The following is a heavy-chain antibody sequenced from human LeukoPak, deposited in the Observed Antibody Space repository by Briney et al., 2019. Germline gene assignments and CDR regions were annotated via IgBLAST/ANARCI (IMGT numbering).Heavy chain of an antibody. D-gene: IGHD2-2*01. CDR3: ARGYRGYCSSTSCSPTLSNWFDP. J-gene: IGHJ5*02. CDR2: ISAYNGNT. Sequence: ASVKVSCKASGYTFTSYGISWVRQAPGQGLEWMGWISAYNGNTNYAQKLQGRVTMTTDTSTSTAYMELRSLRSDDTAVYYCARGYRGYCSSTSCSPTLSNWFDPWGQGTLVTVSS. V-gene: IGHV1-18*01. CDR1: GYTFTSYG.